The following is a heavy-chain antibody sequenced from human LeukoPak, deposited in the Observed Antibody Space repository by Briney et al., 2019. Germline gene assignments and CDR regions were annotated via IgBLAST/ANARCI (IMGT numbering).Heavy chain of an antibody. V-gene: IGHV1-2*02. Sequence: ASVKVSCKASGYTFTGYYMHWVRQAPGQGLEWMGWINPNSGGTNYAQKFQGRVTMTRDTSISTAYMELSRLRSDDTAVYYCASQTGVVASQGAVNWFDPWGQGTLVTVSS. CDR3: ASQTGVVASQGAVNWFDP. J-gene: IGHJ5*02. CDR1: GYTFTGYY. CDR2: INPNSGGT. D-gene: IGHD2-15*01.